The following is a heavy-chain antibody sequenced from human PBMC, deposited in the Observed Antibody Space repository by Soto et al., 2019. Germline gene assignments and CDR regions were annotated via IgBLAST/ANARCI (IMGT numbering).Heavy chain of an antibody. Sequence: SGPTLVNPTQTLTLTCTFSGFSLSTSGVGVGWIRQPPGKALEWLALIYWDDDKRYSPSLKSRLTITKDTSKNQVVLTMTNMEPVDTATYYCAHSVQQLARGAEYFQHWGQGTLVTVSS. CDR2: IYWDDDK. J-gene: IGHJ1*01. D-gene: IGHD6-6*01. CDR3: AHSVQQLARGAEYFQH. CDR1: GFSLSTSGVG. V-gene: IGHV2-5*02.